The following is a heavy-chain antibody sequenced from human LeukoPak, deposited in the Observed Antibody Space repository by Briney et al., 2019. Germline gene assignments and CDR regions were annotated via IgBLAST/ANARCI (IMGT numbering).Heavy chain of an antibody. CDR3: ARQRPLKRKVVAAHFDY. CDR1: GYSFTTYW. J-gene: IGHJ4*02. Sequence: GESLKISCKGSGYSFTTYWIGWVRQMPGKRLEWMGVIYPGDSDTRYSPSFQGQVTISADKSISTAYLHWSSLKASDTAMYYCARQRPLKRKVVAAHFDYWGQGTLVTVSS. CDR2: IYPGDSDT. D-gene: IGHD6-19*01. V-gene: IGHV5-51*01.